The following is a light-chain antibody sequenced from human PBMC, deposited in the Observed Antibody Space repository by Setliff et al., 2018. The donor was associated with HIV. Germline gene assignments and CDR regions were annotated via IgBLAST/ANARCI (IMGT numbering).Light chain of an antibody. CDR1: RSNIGTGFD. Sequence: QSVLTQPPSVSGAPGQRVTIFCIGGRSNIGTGFDVHWYQQLPGTAPKLLISGNNNRPSGVPDRFSGSKSGISASLAIAGLQAEDEADYYCQSYDTSLSGYVFGTGTKGTV. CDR3: QSYDTSLSGYV. V-gene: IGLV1-40*01. J-gene: IGLJ1*01. CDR2: GNN.